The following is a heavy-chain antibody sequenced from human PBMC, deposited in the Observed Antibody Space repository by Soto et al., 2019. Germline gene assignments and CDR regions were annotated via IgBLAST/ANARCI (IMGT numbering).Heavy chain of an antibody. Sequence: PGGSLRLSCAASGFTFSTYAMNWVRQAPGKGLEWVSAISKTGVSTYYAESVRGRFTISRDNSINTLYLQMSGLRTEDTAVYYCAHPRGYGVFDAVDIWGQGTMATVSS. D-gene: IGHD4-17*01. J-gene: IGHJ3*02. V-gene: IGHV3-23*01. CDR2: ISKTGVST. CDR3: AHPRGYGVFDAVDI. CDR1: GFTFSTYA.